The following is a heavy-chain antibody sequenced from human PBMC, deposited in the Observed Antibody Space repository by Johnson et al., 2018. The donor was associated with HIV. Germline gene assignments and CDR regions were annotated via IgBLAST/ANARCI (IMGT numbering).Heavy chain of an antibody. CDR2: ISWDGGST. Sequence: VQLVESGGGVVRPGGSLRLSCAASGFTFDDYTMHWVRQAPGKGLEWVSLISWDGGSTYYADSVKGRFTISRANSKNSLYLQMNSLRTEDTALYYCAKGIMITFGGVIVKPHAFDIWGQGTMVTVSS. CDR1: GFTFDDYT. CDR3: AKGIMITFGGVIVKPHAFDI. D-gene: IGHD3-16*02. V-gene: IGHV3-43*01. J-gene: IGHJ3*02.